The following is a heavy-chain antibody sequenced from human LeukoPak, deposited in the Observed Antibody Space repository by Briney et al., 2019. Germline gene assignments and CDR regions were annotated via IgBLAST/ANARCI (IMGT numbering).Heavy chain of an antibody. D-gene: IGHD3-10*01. CDR1: GYSISSGYY. CDR3: ARVWGITMVRGVGAFDY. V-gene: IGHV4-38-2*02. CDR2: IYHSGST. J-gene: IGHJ4*02. Sequence: SETLSLTCTVSGYSISSGYYWGWIRQPPGKGLEWIGSIYHSGSTYYNPSLKSRVTISVDTSKNQFSLKLSSVTAADTAVYYCARVWGITMVRGVGAFDYWGQGTLVTVSS.